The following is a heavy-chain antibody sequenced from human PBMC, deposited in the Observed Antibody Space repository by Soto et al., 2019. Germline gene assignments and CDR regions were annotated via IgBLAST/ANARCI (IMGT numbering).Heavy chain of an antibody. J-gene: IGHJ1*01. D-gene: IGHD6-19*01. Sequence: SVKVSCKASGGTFSSYTISWVRQAPGQGLEWMGRIIPILGIANYAQKFQGRVTITADKSTSTAYMEVSSLRSEDTAVYYCAISSGWYQGYFQHWGQGTLVTVSS. CDR1: GGTFSSYT. V-gene: IGHV1-69*02. CDR2: IIPILGIA. CDR3: AISSGWYQGYFQH.